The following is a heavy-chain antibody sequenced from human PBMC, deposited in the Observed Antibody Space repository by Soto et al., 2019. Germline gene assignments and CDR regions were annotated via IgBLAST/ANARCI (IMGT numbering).Heavy chain of an antibody. CDR2: IRSKANSYAT. CDR3: TRNRVGPLTIFDY. J-gene: IGHJ4*02. CDR1: GFTFSGAA. Sequence: PGGSLRVSCAASGFTFSGAAMHWVRQASGKGLEWVGRIRSKANSYATAYAASVKGRFTISRDDSKNTAYLQMNSLKTEDTAVYYCTRNRVGPLTIFDYWGQGTLVTVSS. D-gene: IGHD3-3*01. V-gene: IGHV3-73*01.